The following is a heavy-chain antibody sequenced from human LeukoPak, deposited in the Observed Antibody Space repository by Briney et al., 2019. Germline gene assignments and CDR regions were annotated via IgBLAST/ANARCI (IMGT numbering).Heavy chain of an antibody. CDR2: IKQDGSEK. CDR1: GFTFSRYW. V-gene: IGHV3-7*03. D-gene: IGHD3-10*01. J-gene: IGHJ5*02. Sequence: GGSLRLSCAASGFTFSRYWMSWVRQAPGKGLEWVANIKQDGSEKYYVDSVKGRFTISRDNAKNSLYLQMNSLRAEDTALYYCAKDGLYASGLGNWFDPWGQGTLVTVSS. CDR3: AKDGLYASGLGNWFDP.